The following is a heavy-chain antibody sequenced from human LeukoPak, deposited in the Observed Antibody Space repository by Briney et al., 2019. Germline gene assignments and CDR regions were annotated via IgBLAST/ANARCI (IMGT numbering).Heavy chain of an antibody. CDR1: GFTFSSYW. J-gene: IGHJ4*02. Sequence: PGGSLRLSWAAAGFTFSSYWMTWVRQAPGEGLEWVANIKEDGSEKYYVDSVKGRFTISRDNAKNSLYLQMNGLRAEDTAVYYCARGGGAIEYWGQGTLVTVSS. CDR2: IKEDGSEK. CDR3: ARGGGAIEY. V-gene: IGHV3-7*01. D-gene: IGHD3-16*01.